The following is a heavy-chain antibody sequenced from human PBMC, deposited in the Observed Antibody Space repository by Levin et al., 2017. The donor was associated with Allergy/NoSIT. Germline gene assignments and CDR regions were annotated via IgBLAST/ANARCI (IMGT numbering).Heavy chain of an antibody. V-gene: IGHV4-34*01. D-gene: IGHD6-13*01. CDR2: INHSGST. CDR3: ARVSDGRRIAADPPGMDG. CDR1: GGSFSGYY. Sequence: SETLSLTCAVYGGSFSGYYWSWIRQPPGKGLEWIGEINHSGSTNYNPSLKSRVTISVDTSKNQFSLKLSSATAADTAVYYCARVSDGRRIAADPPGMDGWGQGTTVTVSS. J-gene: IGHJ6*02.